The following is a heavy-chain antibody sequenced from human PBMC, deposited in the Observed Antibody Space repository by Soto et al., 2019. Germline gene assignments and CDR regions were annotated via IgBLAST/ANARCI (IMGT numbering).Heavy chain of an antibody. Sequence: SETLSLTCAVSSGSISSSNWWSWVRQPPGKGLEWIGDIYDSGSTYYNPSLKSRLTISVDTSKNQFSLRLSSVTAADTAVYYCAREIMPLTNDWYFDLWGRGTLVTVSS. D-gene: IGHD2-8*01. J-gene: IGHJ2*01. CDR2: IYDSGST. V-gene: IGHV4-4*02. CDR1: SGSISSSNW. CDR3: AREIMPLTNDWYFDL.